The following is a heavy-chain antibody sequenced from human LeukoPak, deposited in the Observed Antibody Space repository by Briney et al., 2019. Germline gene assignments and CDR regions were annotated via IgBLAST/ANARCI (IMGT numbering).Heavy chain of an antibody. CDR2: ISGSGSLI. CDR1: GFTFSSYA. J-gene: IGHJ4*02. Sequence: GGSLRLSCAASGFTFSSYAMNWVRQAPGKGLEWVSYISGSGSLIYYADSVKGRFTISRDNAENSLYLRMNSLRAEDTAVYYCARFDYWGQGTLVTVSS. V-gene: IGHV3-48*03. CDR3: ARFDY.